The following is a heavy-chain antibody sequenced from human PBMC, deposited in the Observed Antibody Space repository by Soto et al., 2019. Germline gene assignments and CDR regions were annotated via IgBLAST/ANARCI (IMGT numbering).Heavy chain of an antibody. CDR2: INQDGSGR. V-gene: IGHV3-7*01. Sequence: GGSLRLSCAASGVVFINYWMSWVRRAPGKGLEWLANINQDGSGRYHADSVKGRFTISRDNAENSLYLQMSGLRVEDTAVYYCAAIDHGSESWGQGTLVTVSS. CDR1: GVVFINYW. CDR3: AAIDHGSES. J-gene: IGHJ5*02. D-gene: IGHD2-2*02.